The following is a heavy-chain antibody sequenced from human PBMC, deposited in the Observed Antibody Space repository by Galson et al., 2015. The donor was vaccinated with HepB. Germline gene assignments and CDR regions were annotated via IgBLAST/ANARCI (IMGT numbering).Heavy chain of an antibody. CDR2: ISSSSSYI. V-gene: IGHV3-21*01. Sequence: SLRLSCAASGFTFSSYSMNWVRQAPGKGLEWVSSISSSSSYIYYADSVKGRFTISRDNAKNSLYLQMNSLRAEDTAVYYCARVGGGSYSFDYWGQGTLVTVSS. CDR1: GFTFSSYS. CDR3: ARVGGGSYSFDY. J-gene: IGHJ4*02. D-gene: IGHD1-26*01.